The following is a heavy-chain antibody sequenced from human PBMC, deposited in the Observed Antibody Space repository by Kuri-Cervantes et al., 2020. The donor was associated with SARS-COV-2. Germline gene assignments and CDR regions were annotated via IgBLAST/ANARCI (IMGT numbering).Heavy chain of an antibody. V-gene: IGHV4-39*07. D-gene: IGHD6-13*01. Sequence: ESLKISCPVSGGSISSSSYYWGWIRQPPGKGLEWIGSIYYSGSTYYNPSLKSRVTISVDTSKNQFSLKLSSVTAADTAVYYCARGQQLVLLDYWGQGTLVTVSS. J-gene: IGHJ4*02. CDR1: GGSISSSSYY. CDR3: ARGQQLVLLDY. CDR2: IYYSGST.